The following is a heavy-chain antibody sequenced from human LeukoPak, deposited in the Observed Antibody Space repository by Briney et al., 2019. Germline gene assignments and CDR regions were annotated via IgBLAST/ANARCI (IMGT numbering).Heavy chain of an antibody. V-gene: IGHV4-61*02. CDR2: IDTSGST. CDR3: ARDQDYSGYFDY. Sequence: SETLSPTCTVSGGSISSGSYYWSWIRQPAGKGLEWIGRIDTSGSTNYNPSLKSRVTMSADTFKKQFSLKLRSVTAADTAVYYCARDQDYSGYFDYWGQGTPVTVSS. CDR1: GGSISSGSYY. J-gene: IGHJ4*02. D-gene: IGHD2-15*01.